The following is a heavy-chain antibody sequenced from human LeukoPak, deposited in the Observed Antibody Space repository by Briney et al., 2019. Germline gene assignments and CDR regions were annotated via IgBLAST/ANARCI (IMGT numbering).Heavy chain of an antibody. D-gene: IGHD3-22*01. V-gene: IGHV3-21*01. CDR2: ISSSSSYI. J-gene: IGHJ4*02. CDR1: GFPFSTDG. Sequence: GGSLRLSCAASGFPFSTDGMNWVRQAPGKGLEWVSSISSSSSYIYYADSVKGRFTISRDNAKNSLYLQMNSLRAEDTAVYYCARALNYYDSSGYYYWGQGTLVTVSS. CDR3: ARALNYYDSSGYYY.